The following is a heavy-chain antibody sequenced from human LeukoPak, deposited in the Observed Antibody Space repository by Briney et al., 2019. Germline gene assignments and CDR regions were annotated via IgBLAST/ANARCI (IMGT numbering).Heavy chain of an antibody. CDR1: GFTFSSYG. CDR3: VRAALWFGEGPAFDS. D-gene: IGHD3-10*01. V-gene: IGHV3-30*03. Sequence: PGRSLRLSRAASGFTFSSYGIHWVRQAPGKGLEWVAVISYDGSNKYYADSVKGRFTISRDNSKNTLYLQMNNLRAEDTAIYYCVRAALWFGEGPAFDSWGQGTLVTVSS. J-gene: IGHJ4*02. CDR2: ISYDGSNK.